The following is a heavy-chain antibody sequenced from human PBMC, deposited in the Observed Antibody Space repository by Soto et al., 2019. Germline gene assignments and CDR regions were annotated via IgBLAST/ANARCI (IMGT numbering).Heavy chain of an antibody. V-gene: IGHV3-33*01. CDR1: GFTFSSYG. Sequence: QVQLVESGGGVVQPGRSLRLSCAASGFTFSSYGMQWVRQAPGKGLEWVAVIWYDGSNKYYADSVKGRFTISRDNSKNTLYLQMNSLRAEDTAVYYCARDSGISDYWGQGTLVTVSS. J-gene: IGHJ4*02. D-gene: IGHD1-26*01. CDR3: ARDSGISDY. CDR2: IWYDGSNK.